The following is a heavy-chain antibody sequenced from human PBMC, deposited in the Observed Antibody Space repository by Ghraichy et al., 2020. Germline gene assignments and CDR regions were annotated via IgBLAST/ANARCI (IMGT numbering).Heavy chain of an antibody. CDR3: LPIVVVTAIQYDAFDI. CDR2: ISSSSSYI. CDR1: GFTFSSYS. V-gene: IGHV3-21*01. J-gene: IGHJ3*02. D-gene: IGHD2-21*02. Sequence: GGSLRLSCAASGFTFSSYSMNWVRQAPGKGLEWVSSISSSSSYIYYADSVKGRFTISRDNAKNSLYLQMNSLRAEDTAVYYCLPIVVVTAIQYDAFDIWGQGTMVTVSS.